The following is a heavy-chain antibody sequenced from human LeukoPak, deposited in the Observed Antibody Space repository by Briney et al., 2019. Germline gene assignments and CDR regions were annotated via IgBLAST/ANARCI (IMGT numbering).Heavy chain of an antibody. D-gene: IGHD6-6*01. CDR1: GFTFSSYG. CDR2: IWYDGSNK. V-gene: IGHV3-33*08. CDR3: ARDLYSSSPYGMDV. Sequence: QPGGSLRLSCAASGFTFSSYGMHWVRQAPGKGLEWVAVIWYDGSNKYYADSVKGRFTISRDNSKNTLYLQMNSLRAEDTAVYYCARDLYSSSPYGMDVWGQGTTVTVSS. J-gene: IGHJ6*02.